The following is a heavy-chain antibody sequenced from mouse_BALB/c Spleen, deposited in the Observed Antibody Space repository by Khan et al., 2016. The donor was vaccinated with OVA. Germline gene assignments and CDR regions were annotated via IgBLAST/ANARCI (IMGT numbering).Heavy chain of an antibody. V-gene: IGHV1-9*01. D-gene: IGHD1-1*01. J-gene: IGHJ3*01. CDR3: ARGNYYGSSSWFGY. CDR1: GYTFSSYW. Sequence: VQLQQSGAELMKPGASVKISCKATGYTFSSYWIEWVKQRPGHGLEWIGEILPGSGRNNYNEKFKGKATFTDDTSSNTAYMQLSNLTSDDSAVYYCARGNYYGSSSWFGYWGQGTLVTVSA. CDR2: ILPGSGRN.